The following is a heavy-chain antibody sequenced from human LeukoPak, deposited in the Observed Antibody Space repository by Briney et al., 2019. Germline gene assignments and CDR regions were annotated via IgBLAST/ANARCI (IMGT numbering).Heavy chain of an antibody. Sequence: GGSLRLSCAASGFTFSDHYMDWVRQAPGKGLEWVGRTRNKANSYTTEYAASVKGRFTISRDDSKNSLYLQMNSLRAEDTAVYYCARSYYGSGSKGKFDYWGQGTLVTVSS. CDR3: ARSYYGSGSKGKFDY. V-gene: IGHV3-72*01. D-gene: IGHD3-10*01. J-gene: IGHJ4*02. CDR2: TRNKANSYTT. CDR1: GFTFSDHY.